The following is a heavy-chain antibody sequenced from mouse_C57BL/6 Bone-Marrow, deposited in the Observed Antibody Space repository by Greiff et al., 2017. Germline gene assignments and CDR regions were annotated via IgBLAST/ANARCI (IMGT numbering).Heavy chain of an antibody. CDR1: GYSITSGYY. V-gene: IGHV3-6*01. CDR2: ISYDGSN. CDR3: ARVGFYDYDGNYFDY. Sequence: EVKLVESGPGLVKPSQSLSLTCSVTGYSITSGYYWNWIRQFPGNKLEWMGYISYDGSNNYNPSLKNRISITRDTSKNQFFLKLNSVTTEDTATYYCARVGFYDYDGNYFDYWGQGTTLTVSS. D-gene: IGHD2-4*01. J-gene: IGHJ2*01.